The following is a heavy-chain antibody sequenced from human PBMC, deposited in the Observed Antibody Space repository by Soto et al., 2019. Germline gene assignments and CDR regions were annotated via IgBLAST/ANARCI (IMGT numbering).Heavy chain of an antibody. CDR2: IYPGDSDT. J-gene: IGHJ6*03. CDR1: GSSFTSYW. CDR3: ARHPVGYCTNGVCSDYYYYYMDV. Sequence: GETLKISCKGSGSSFTSYWIGWVRQMPGKDLKWMGIIYPGDSDTRYSPSFQGQVTISADKSISTAYLQWSSLKASDTAMYYCARHPVGYCTNGVCSDYYYYYMDVWGKGTTVTVSS. V-gene: IGHV5-51*01. D-gene: IGHD2-8*01.